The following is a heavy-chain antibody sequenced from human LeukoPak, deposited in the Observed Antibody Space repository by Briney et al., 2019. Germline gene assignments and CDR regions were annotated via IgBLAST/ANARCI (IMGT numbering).Heavy chain of an antibody. CDR1: GFTVSTYC. CDR2: ICPDGTVT. V-gene: IGHV3-74*01. Sequence: GGSLRLSCAASGFTVSTYCMYWVRQARGKRPMWVSRICPDGTVTNYADSVKARFIISRDNARNTVYLQMNSLRVEDTAVYYCVRDFRSADYWGQGTLVTVSS. CDR3: VRDFRSADY. J-gene: IGHJ4*02.